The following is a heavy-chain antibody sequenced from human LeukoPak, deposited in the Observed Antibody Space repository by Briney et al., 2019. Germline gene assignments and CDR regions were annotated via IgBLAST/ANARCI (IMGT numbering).Heavy chain of an antibody. V-gene: IGHV1-18*04. Sequence: GASVKVSCKASGYTFTNYFMHWVRQAPGQGLEWMGWINSYNGNTNYAQKLQGRVTMTTDTSTSTAYMEVRSLRSDDTAVFYCARDRPTAMESSFYFYGMDVWGQGTTVTVSS. D-gene: IGHD5-18*01. CDR2: INSYNGNT. CDR1: GYTFTNYF. J-gene: IGHJ6*02. CDR3: ARDRPTAMESSFYFYGMDV.